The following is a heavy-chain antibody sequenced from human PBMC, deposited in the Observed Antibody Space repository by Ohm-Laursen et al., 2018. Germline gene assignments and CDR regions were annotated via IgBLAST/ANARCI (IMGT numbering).Heavy chain of an antibody. CDR3: ARRGSGGRSFDY. CDR2: ISNSGNT. D-gene: IGHD2-15*01. V-gene: IGHV4-61*05. J-gene: IGHJ4*02. Sequence: SDTLSLTCTVSGGSISSSSYYWGWIRQPPGKGLEWIGFISNSGNTNYNPSLKSRVTISVDTSKNQISLKLDSVTVADTAVFYCARRGSGGRSFDYWGQGSLVTVSS. CDR1: GGSISSSSYY.